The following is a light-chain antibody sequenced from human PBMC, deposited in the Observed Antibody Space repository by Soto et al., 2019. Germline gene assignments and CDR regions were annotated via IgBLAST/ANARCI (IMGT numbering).Light chain of an antibody. CDR2: EVT. V-gene: IGLV2-14*01. Sequence: QSALTQPASVSGSPGQSITISCTGTRSDVGGYNYVSWYQHHPGKAPKLVIYEVTNRPSGVSDRFSGSKSGNTASLTVSGLQAEDEADYYCSSYAGNNNFYVFGTGTKLTVL. CDR1: RSDVGGYNY. J-gene: IGLJ1*01. CDR3: SSYAGNNNFYV.